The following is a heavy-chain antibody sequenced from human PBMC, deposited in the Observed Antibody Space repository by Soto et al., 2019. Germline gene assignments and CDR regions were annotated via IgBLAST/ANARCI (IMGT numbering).Heavy chain of an antibody. CDR1: GGTFSSYT. D-gene: IGHD2-15*01. J-gene: IGHJ4*02. CDR2: IIPILGIA. CDR3: ARDKGYCSDTSCPDFDY. V-gene: IGHV1-69*04. Sequence: GPSVKVSCKASGGTFSSYTISWVRQAPGQGLEWMGRIIPILGIANYAQKFQGRVTITADKSTSTAYMELSSLRSEDTAVYYCARDKGYCSDTSCPDFDYWGQGTLVTVSS.